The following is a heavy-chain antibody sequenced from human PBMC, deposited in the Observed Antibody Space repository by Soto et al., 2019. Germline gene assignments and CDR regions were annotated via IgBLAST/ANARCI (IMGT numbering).Heavy chain of an antibody. CDR1: GGSINNGYW. D-gene: IGHD6-19*01. CDR2: KHHSGST. V-gene: IGHV4-4*02. Sequence: QVHLQESGPGLVKPSGTLSLTCGVSGGSINNGYWWTWVRQPPGKGLEWIGEKHHSGSTNYNLSRKSRVSISLDKSKNQFSLILSSVTAADTAVYYCAYSSGWWRLDVWGQGTTVTVSS. J-gene: IGHJ6*02. CDR3: AYSSGWWRLDV.